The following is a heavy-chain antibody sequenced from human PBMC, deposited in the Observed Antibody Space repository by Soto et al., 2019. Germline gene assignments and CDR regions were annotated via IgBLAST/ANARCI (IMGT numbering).Heavy chain of an antibody. CDR2: MNPNSGHT. CDR3: ARGWVEPVYCSGGTCYGYYYYGMDV. D-gene: IGHD2-15*01. Sequence: QVQLVQSGAEVKKPGASVKVCCKASGYTFTSYDINWVRQATGQGLEWMGWMNPNSGHTGYAQKFRGRVTMTRNTSMTTACMEVSSLRSEDTAVYYCARGWVEPVYCSGGTCYGYYYYGMDVWGQGTTVTVSS. V-gene: IGHV1-8*01. J-gene: IGHJ6*02. CDR1: GYTFTSYD.